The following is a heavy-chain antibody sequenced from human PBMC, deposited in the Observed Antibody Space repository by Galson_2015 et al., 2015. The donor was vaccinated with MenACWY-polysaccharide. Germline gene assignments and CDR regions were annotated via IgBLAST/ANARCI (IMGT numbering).Heavy chain of an antibody. V-gene: IGHV2-5*02. D-gene: IGHD2-8*01. J-gene: IGHJ4*02. CDR3: AHSRYSTNGVYYRGIADY. Sequence: PALVKPTQTLTLTCTFSGFSLSTTEVGVGWIRQSPGKALEWLAVIHRDDEKRYSPSLKTGLTITKDTSRSQVVLTMTNMDPVDTGTYHCAHSRYSTNGVYYRGIADYWGQGTLVTVSS. CDR1: GFSLSTTEVG. CDR2: IHRDDEK.